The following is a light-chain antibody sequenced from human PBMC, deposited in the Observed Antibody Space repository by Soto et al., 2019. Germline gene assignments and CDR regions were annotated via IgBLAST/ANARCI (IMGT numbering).Light chain of an antibody. Sequence: QSVLTQPPSVSGAPGQRVTISCTGSSSNIGAAYDVHWYQQFPGTAPKLLIYGDMSRPSGVPDRFSGSRSGTSASLAITGLQAEDEADYYCAAWDDSLHGVFGGGTKLTVL. CDR2: GDM. V-gene: IGLV1-40*01. CDR3: AAWDDSLHGV. CDR1: SSNIGAAYD. J-gene: IGLJ3*02.